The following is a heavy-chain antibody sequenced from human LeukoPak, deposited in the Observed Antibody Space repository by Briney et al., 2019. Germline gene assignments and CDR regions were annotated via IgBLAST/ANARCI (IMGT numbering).Heavy chain of an antibody. J-gene: IGHJ4*02. CDR3: ARAGSYYDSSGYYSLFDY. Sequence: ASVKVSCKASGGTFSSYAIGWVRQAPGQGLEWMGGIIPIFGTANYAQKFQGRVTITTDESTSTAYMELSSLRSEDTAVYYCARAGSYYDSSGYYSLFDYWGQGTLVTVSS. V-gene: IGHV1-69*05. CDR1: GGTFSSYA. CDR2: IIPIFGTA. D-gene: IGHD3-22*01.